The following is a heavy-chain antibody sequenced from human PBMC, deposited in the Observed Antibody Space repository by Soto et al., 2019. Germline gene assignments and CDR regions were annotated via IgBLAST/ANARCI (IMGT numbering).Heavy chain of an antibody. CDR2: IRSKDNGGTT. CDR1: GFTFGSYG. J-gene: IGHJ5*02. D-gene: IGHD2-21*02. Sequence: EVQLVESGGGLVQPGRSLRVSCTGSGFTFGSYGMSWVRHAPGKGLEWIGFIRSKDNGGTTEYAASVRGRFSISRDDSKTSAYLHMNSLKTEDTAVYYCTRVGGYSKTDRWGQGTLVTVSS. CDR3: TRVGGYSKTDR. V-gene: IGHV3-49*04.